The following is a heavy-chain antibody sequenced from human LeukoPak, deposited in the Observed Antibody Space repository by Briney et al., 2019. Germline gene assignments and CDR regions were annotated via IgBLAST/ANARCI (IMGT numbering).Heavy chain of an antibody. CDR3: ARSTTVTIDC. J-gene: IGHJ4*02. CDR2: IYYSGST. D-gene: IGHD4-17*01. V-gene: IGHV4-59*01. Sequence: SETLSLTCTVSGGSISSYYWSWIRQPPGKGLEWIGYIYYSGSTNYNPSLKSRVTISVDTSKNQSSLKLSSVTAADTAVYYCARSTTVTIDCWGQGTLVTVSS. CDR1: GGSISSYY.